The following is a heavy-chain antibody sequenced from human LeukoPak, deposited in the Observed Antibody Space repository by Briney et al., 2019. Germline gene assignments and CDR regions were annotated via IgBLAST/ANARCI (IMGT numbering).Heavy chain of an antibody. Sequence: ASVTVSCTASGYTFTSSDINWVRQATGQGLEWMGWINPKSGRTGYAKKFQDRVSMTMNTSISTAYMEVSSRRFDDTAVYYCARGRSGLAAAGTYDYWGQGTLITVSS. V-gene: IGHV1-8*01. J-gene: IGHJ4*02. D-gene: IGHD6-13*01. CDR1: GYTFTSSD. CDR2: INPKSGRT. CDR3: ARGRSGLAAAGTYDY.